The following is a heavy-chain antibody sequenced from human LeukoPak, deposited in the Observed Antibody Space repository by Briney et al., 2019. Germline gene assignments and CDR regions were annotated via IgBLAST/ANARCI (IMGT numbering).Heavy chain of an antibody. D-gene: IGHD6-13*01. CDR1: GFMLSSYG. CDR3: ARGAARSHYYYMDV. CDR2: LRDDGSKI. J-gene: IGHJ6*03. V-gene: IGHV3-30*02. Sequence: GGSLRLSCAASGFMLSSYGIHWVRLAPGKGLEWVAFLRDDGSKIYYADSVKGRFTISRDKPKNTLYLQMNSLGTEDTAVYYCARGAARSHYYYMDVWGKGTTVTISS.